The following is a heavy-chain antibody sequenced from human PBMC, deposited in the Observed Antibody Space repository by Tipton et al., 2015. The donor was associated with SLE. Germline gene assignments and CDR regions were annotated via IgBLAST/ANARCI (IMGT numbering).Heavy chain of an antibody. CDR3: ARDRWNYYDSSGYYGAIDY. J-gene: IGHJ4*02. CDR2: IYTSGST. D-gene: IGHD3-22*01. V-gene: IGHV4-4*07. Sequence: TLSLTCTVSGGSISSHYWSWIRQPAGKGLEWIGRIYTSGSTNYNPSLKSRVTMSVDTSKNQFSLKLSSVTAADTAVYYCARDRWNYYDSSGYYGAIDYWGQGTLVTVSS. CDR1: GGSISSHY.